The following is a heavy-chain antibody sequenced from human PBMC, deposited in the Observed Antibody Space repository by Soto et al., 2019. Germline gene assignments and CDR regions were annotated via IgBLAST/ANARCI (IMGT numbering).Heavy chain of an antibody. D-gene: IGHD1-7*01. Sequence: GGSLRLSWAASGFTFSNEWMNWVRQAPGKGLEWVGRIKSKTDGGTTAYAAPVKGRFTISRDDSKNTLYLQMKSLKTEDPAVYYCTTQVCNYFDAFDIWGQGTMVTVSS. CDR3: TTQVCNYFDAFDI. V-gene: IGHV3-15*07. J-gene: IGHJ3*02. CDR2: IKSKTDGGTT. CDR1: GFTFSNEW.